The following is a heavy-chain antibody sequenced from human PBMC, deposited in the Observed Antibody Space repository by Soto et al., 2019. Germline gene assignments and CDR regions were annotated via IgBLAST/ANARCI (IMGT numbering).Heavy chain of an antibody. V-gene: IGHV4-34*01. Sequence: SETLSLTCAVYGGSFSGYYWSWIRQPPGKGLEWIGEINHSGSTNYNPSLKSRVTISVDTSKNQFSLKLSSVTAADTAVYYCARGLPCFGLDYWGQGTLVTVSS. CDR1: GGSFSGYY. CDR3: ARGLPCFGLDY. CDR2: INHSGST. J-gene: IGHJ4*02. D-gene: IGHD3-10*01.